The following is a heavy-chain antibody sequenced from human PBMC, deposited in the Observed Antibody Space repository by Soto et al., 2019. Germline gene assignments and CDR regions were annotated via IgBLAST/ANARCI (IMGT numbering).Heavy chain of an antibody. CDR2: IYYSGST. CDR1: GGSISSSSYY. D-gene: IGHD6-13*01. V-gene: IGHV4-39*01. Sequence: PSETLSLTCTVSGGSISSSSYYWGWIRQPPGKGLEWIGSIYYSGSTYYNPSLKSRVTISVDTSKNQFSLKLSSVTAADTAVYYCARRLFSSTWPSYFDYWGQGTLVTVSS. CDR3: ARRLFSSTWPSYFDY. J-gene: IGHJ4*02.